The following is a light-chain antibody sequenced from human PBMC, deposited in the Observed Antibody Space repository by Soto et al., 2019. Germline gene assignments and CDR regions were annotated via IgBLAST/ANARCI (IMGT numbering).Light chain of an antibody. CDR3: QQYGRT. J-gene: IGKJ1*01. CDR2: GAS. CDR1: QSVSSSY. V-gene: IGKV3-20*01. Sequence: EIVLTQSPGTLSLSPGERATLSCRASQSVSSSYLAWYQQKPGQAPRLLIYGASSRATGIPDRFSGSGSGTDFTLTNSRLEPEDFAVYYCQQYGRTFGQGTKVEI.